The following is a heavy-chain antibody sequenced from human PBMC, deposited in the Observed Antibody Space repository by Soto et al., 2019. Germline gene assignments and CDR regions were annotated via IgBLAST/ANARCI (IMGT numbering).Heavy chain of an antibody. V-gene: IGHV3-30-3*01. CDR3: ARAPDVHYYFDY. CDR2: ISFDGSDK. J-gene: IGHJ4*02. CDR1: GFIFSNYA. Sequence: QVPLVESGGSVVQPGRSLRLSCAASGFIFSNYAMDWVRQAPGKGLEWVAEISFDGSDKYYADSVKGRFTISRDNSKNTLSLQMNSLRDDDTAVYYCARAPDVHYYFDYWGQGTLVTVSS.